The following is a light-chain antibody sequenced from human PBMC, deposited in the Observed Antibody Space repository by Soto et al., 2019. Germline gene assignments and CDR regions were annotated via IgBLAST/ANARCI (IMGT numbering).Light chain of an antibody. V-gene: IGKV1-33*01. CDR2: DAS. Sequence: DIQMTQSPSSLSASVGDRVTITCQASQDISNFLNLYQHKPGKTPKLLINDASNLETGVPSRFSGSGSSTDFTFTINSLEPEDVATYYCQQYDSLPLSCGPVTKVDIK. CDR3: QQYDSLPLS. CDR1: QDISNF. J-gene: IGKJ3*01.